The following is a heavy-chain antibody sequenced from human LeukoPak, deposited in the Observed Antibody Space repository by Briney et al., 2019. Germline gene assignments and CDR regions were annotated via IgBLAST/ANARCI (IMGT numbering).Heavy chain of an antibody. CDR1: GFTFRSYA. CDR2: ISGSGGST. D-gene: IGHD5-18*01. V-gene: IGHV3-23*01. J-gene: IGHJ4*02. Sequence: PGGSLRLSCAASGFTFRSYAMSWVRQAPGKGLEWVSAISGSGGSTYYADSVKGRFTISRDNSKNTLYLQMNSLRAEDTAVYYCAKFPWLLYYFDYWGQGTLVTVSS. CDR3: AKFPWLLYYFDY.